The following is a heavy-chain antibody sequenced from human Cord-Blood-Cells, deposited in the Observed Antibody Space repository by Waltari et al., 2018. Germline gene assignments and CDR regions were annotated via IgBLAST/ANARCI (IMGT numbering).Heavy chain of an antibody. D-gene: IGHD3-3*01. J-gene: IGHJ3*02. Sequence: EVQLVESGGGLVQPGGSLRLSCAASGFTFSSYAMSWVRRGPGKGLEWVSAISGSGGSTYYPDSVKGRFTISRDNSKNTLYLQMNSPRAEDTAVYYCAKEAGYDFWSGYSPDAFDIWGQGTMVTVSS. CDR1: GFTFSSYA. CDR2: ISGSGGST. CDR3: AKEAGYDFWSGYSPDAFDI. V-gene: IGHV3-23*04.